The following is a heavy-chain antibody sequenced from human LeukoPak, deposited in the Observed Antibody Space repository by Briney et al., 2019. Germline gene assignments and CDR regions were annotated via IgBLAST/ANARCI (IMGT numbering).Heavy chain of an antibody. CDR3: ATEGQYYYYLDV. V-gene: IGHV1-2*02. J-gene: IGHJ6*03. D-gene: IGHD4-11*01. CDR2: INPKSGDT. CDR1: GYTFIDHY. Sequence: ASVKVSFTSSGYTFIDHYMHWVRQAPGQGLEWMGWINPKSGDTNYPQTFQGRVTMTRDTSISTVYMELSGLTSDDTALYYCATEGQYYYYLDVWGNGTTVTVSS.